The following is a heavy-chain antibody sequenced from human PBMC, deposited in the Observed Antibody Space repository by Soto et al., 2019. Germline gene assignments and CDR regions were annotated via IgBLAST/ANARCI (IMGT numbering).Heavy chain of an antibody. D-gene: IGHD3-16*01. CDR2: ISSSSSTI. CDR3: ARIGGLGGYDAFDI. Sequence: GGSLRLSCAASGFTFSSYSMNWVRQAPGKGLEWVSYISSSSSTIYYADSVKGRFTISRDNAKNSLYLQMNSLRAEDTAVYYCARIGGLGGYDAFDIWGQGTMVTVSS. CDR1: GFTFSSYS. J-gene: IGHJ3*02. V-gene: IGHV3-48*04.